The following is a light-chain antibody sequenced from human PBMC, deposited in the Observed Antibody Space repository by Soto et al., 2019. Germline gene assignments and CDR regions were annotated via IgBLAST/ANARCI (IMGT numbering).Light chain of an antibody. V-gene: IGKV1-39*01. CDR3: QRGYSPKLT. CDR1: QSITSY. Sequence: DIQMTQSPSSLSASVGDRVTITCRTTQSITSYLNWYQQKPGEVPTLLIYDASNLQSGVPSRFSGSGSDTHFTLTISGLQPEDSATDYCQRGYSPKLTFGGGTKVEIK. CDR2: DAS. J-gene: IGKJ4*01.